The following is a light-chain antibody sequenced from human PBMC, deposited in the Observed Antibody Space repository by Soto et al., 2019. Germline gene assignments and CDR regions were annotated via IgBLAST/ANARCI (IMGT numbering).Light chain of an antibody. CDR3: SSYAGSNNWV. J-gene: IGLJ3*02. Sequence: QSALTQPPSASGSPGQSVTISCTGTSSAVGGYNYVSWYQQHPGKAPKLMIYEVSKRPSGVPDRFSGSKSCNTASLTVSGLQAEDEADYYCSSYAGSNNWVLGGGTKVTVL. CDR1: SSAVGGYNY. V-gene: IGLV2-8*01. CDR2: EVS.